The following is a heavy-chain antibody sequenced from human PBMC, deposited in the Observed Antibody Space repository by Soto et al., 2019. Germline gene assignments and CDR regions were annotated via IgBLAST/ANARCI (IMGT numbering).Heavy chain of an antibody. CDR3: ARGPTITTDF. Sequence: SETLSLTCTISGGSMSRYSCHWLRQPPGKGLEWIAYMYYSGTTDYNPSLKSRVSMSLDTSTNQFSLRLSSVTAADTAVYFCARGPTITTDFWGRGILVTV. V-gene: IGHV4-59*01. D-gene: IGHD4-17*01. CDR2: MYYSGTT. CDR1: GGSMSRYS. J-gene: IGHJ4*02.